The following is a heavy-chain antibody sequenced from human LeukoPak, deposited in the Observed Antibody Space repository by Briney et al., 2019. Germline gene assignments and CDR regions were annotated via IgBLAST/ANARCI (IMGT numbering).Heavy chain of an antibody. CDR3: ARQRISMTVGAFDI. D-gene: IGHD3-22*01. CDR2: INWNGVST. CDR1: GFTFDDYG. J-gene: IGHJ3*02. V-gene: IGHV3-20*04. Sequence: GGSLRLSCAASGFTFDDYGMSWVRHAPGKGLEWVSGINWNGVSTGYADSVKGRFTISRDNAKNSLYLQMNSLRAEDTALYYCARQRISMTVGAFDIWGQGTMVTVSS.